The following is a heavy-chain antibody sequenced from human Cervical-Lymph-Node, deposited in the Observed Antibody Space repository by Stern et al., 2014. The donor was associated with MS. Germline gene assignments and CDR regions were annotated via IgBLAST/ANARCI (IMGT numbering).Heavy chain of an antibody. J-gene: IGHJ4*02. D-gene: IGHD5-12*01. CDR1: GYLFDDYW. CDR2: IFPRDSNT. CDR3: ARSPATPSGYDRFDY. V-gene: IGHV5-51*03. Sequence: EVQLEESGAEVKKPGESLKISCEASGYLFDDYWIGWVRQMSGRGLELVAIIFPRDSNTRYSPSVQVQVPISADKSISTAHLQWSTLKASDPAMYYCARSPATPSGYDRFDYWGQGALVTVSS.